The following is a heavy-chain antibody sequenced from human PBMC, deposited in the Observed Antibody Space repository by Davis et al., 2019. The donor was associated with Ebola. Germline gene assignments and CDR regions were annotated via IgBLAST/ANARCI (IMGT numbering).Heavy chain of an antibody. CDR3: ARLIIQTFGSFDI. J-gene: IGHJ3*02. V-gene: IGHV5-51*01. CDR2: IYPGDSDT. Sequence: GESLKISCKVSGYSFSTFWIGWVRQMPGKGLEWMGIIYPGDSDTRYNPSFQGQVTISADKSITTAYLQWSSLKASDTAVYYCARLIIQTFGSFDIWGQGTMVTVSS. D-gene: IGHD1-1*01. CDR1: GYSFSTFW.